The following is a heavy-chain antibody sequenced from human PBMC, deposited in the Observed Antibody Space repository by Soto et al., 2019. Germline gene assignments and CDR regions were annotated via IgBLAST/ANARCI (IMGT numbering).Heavy chain of an antibody. CDR3: ARPYSSGWYGDLDY. CDR2: ISYDGSNK. CDR1: GFTFSSYA. J-gene: IGHJ4*02. D-gene: IGHD6-19*01. Sequence: QVQLVESGGGVVQPGRSLRLSCTASGFTFSSYAMHWVRQAPGKGLEWVAVISYDGSNKYYADSVKGRFTISRDNSKNTMYLQMNSLRVEDTAVYYCARPYSSGWYGDLDYWGQGPLVPVSS. V-gene: IGHV3-30-3*01.